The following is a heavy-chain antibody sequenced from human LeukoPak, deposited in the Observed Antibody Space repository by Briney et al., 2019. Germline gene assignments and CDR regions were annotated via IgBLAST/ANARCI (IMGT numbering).Heavy chain of an antibody. D-gene: IGHD3-10*01. CDR1: GFTFSSYA. J-gene: IGHJ4*02. Sequence: PGGSLRLSCAASGFTFSSYAMSWVRQAPGKGLEWVANIKQDGSEKYYVDSVKGRFTISRDNAKNSLYLQMNSLRAEDTAVYYCARDQSNYYDSNYDYWGQGTLVTVSS. CDR2: IKQDGSEK. V-gene: IGHV3-7*01. CDR3: ARDQSNYYDSNYDY.